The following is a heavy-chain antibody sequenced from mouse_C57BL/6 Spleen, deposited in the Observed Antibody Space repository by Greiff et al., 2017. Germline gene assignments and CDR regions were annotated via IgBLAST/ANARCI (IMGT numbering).Heavy chain of an antibody. J-gene: IGHJ4*01. V-gene: IGHV1-72*01. CDR1: GYTFTSYW. CDR2: IDPNSGGT. CDR3: ARSGITTVVGGDYAMDY. D-gene: IGHD1-1*01. Sequence: QVQLKQPGAELVKPGASVKLSCKASGYTFTSYWMHWVKQRPGRGLEWIGRIDPNSGGTKYNEKFKSKATLTVDKPSSTAYMQLSSLTSEDSAFYYCARSGITTVVGGDYAMDYWGQGTSVTVSS.